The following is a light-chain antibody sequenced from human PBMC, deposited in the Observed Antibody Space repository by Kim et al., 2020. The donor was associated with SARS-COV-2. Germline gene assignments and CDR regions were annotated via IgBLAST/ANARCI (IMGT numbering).Light chain of an antibody. Sequence: EFVLTQSPGTLSLSPGERATLSCRASQSLSSSHLAWYQQKPGQAPRLLISGVSNRATGVPDRFSGSGSGTDFTLTISRLEPADFAVYYCQHYDNSLYTFGQGTKLEI. CDR2: GVS. CDR3: QHYDNSLYT. CDR1: QSLSSSH. J-gene: IGKJ2*01. V-gene: IGKV3-20*01.